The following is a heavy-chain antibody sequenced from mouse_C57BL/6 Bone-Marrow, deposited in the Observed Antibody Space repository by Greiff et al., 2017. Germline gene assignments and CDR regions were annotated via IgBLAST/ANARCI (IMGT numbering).Heavy chain of an antibody. V-gene: IGHV1-19*01. Sequence: VQLQQSGPVLVKPGASVKMSCKASGYTFTDYYMNWVKQSNGKSLEWIGVINPYNGGTSYNQKFKGKATLTVDKSSSTAYMELNSLTSEDSAVYYCARKETAQAPFAYWGQGTLVTVSA. CDR1: GYTFTDYY. CDR3: ARKETAQAPFAY. J-gene: IGHJ3*01. CDR2: INPYNGGT. D-gene: IGHD3-2*02.